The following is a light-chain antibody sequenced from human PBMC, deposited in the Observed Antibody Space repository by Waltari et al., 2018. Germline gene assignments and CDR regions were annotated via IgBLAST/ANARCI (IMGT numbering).Light chain of an antibody. J-gene: IGKJ1*01. CDR3: QQYHNWPRV. Sequence: EIVMTQSPATLSVSPGERATLSCKASQSVNTNLAWYQQKPGQPPRRLIYGASARATGIPDRFSGRGFGTEFTLAISSLQSEDSAIYYCQQYHNWPRVFGQGTKVEIK. CDR2: GAS. CDR1: QSVNTN. V-gene: IGKV3-15*01.